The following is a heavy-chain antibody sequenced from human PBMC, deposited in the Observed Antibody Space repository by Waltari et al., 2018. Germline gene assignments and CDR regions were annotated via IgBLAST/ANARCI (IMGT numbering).Heavy chain of an antibody. V-gene: IGHV3-33*01. CDR3: ARGSLDFDY. CDR1: GFTFSSSG. D-gene: IGHD3-10*01. J-gene: IGHJ4*02. Sequence: QVQLVESGGGVVQPGRSLRLSCAASGFTFSSSGMHWVRQAPGKGLEWVAVIWYDGSNKYYADSVKGRFTISRDNSKNTLYLQMNSLRAEDTAVYYCARGSLDFDYWGQGTLVTVSS. CDR2: IWYDGSNK.